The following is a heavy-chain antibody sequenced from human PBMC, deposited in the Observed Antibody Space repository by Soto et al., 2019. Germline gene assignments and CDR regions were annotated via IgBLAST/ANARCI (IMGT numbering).Heavy chain of an antibody. Sequence: VQLVQSGAEVKKPGASVMVSCKASGITYSTYAIHWVRQAPGQSLEWMGWINAGNGDTRYSEKLXGRVTLTRDTSASTASMDLSSLRSEDTAIYYCARAISGYVTWGQGTLVTVSS. CDR1: GITYSTYA. V-gene: IGHV1-3*01. CDR2: INAGNGDT. J-gene: IGHJ4*02. CDR3: ARAISGYVT. D-gene: IGHD5-12*01.